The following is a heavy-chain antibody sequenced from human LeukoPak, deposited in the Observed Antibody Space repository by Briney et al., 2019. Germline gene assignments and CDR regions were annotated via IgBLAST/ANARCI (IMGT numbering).Heavy chain of an antibody. V-gene: IGHV4-38-2*01. CDR1: GYSISSGYD. CDR2: IYHSGST. D-gene: IGHD6-13*01. Sequence: SETLSLTCAVSGYSISSGYDWGWIRQPPGKGLEWIGSIYHSGSTYYNPSLKSRVTISVDTSKNQFSLKLSSVTAADTAVYYCARLSQQLGDFDYWGQGTLVTVSS. CDR3: ARLSQQLGDFDY. J-gene: IGHJ4*02.